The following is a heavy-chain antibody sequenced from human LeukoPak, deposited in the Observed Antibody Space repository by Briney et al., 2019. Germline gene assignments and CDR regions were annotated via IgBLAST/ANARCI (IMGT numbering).Heavy chain of an antibody. CDR1: GFTFSSYG. D-gene: IGHD4-17*01. CDR3: AKDSSYGDFGY. Sequence: GRSLRLSRAASGFTFSSYGMHWVRQAPGKGLEWVAVLSYDGSNKYYADSVKGRFTISRDNSKNTLYLQMNSLRAEDTAVYYCAKDSSYGDFGYWGQGTLVTVSS. J-gene: IGHJ4*02. V-gene: IGHV3-30*18. CDR2: LSYDGSNK.